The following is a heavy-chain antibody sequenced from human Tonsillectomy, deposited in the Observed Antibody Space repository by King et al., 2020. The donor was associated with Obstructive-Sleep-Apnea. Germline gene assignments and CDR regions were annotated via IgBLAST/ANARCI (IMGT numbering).Heavy chain of an antibody. J-gene: IGHJ4*02. V-gene: IGHV7-4-1*01. CDR2: INTLTGNP. Sequence: VQLVQSGSELRKPGASVKVSCKASGYSFTTYRMNWVRQAPGQGLEWLGSINTLTGNPTYAPGFTGRFVFSMDASVSTAYLQIDSLEAGDSAMYYCASLITLAGFQLDKWGQGTLVTGSS. D-gene: IGHD6-19*01. CDR1: GYSFTTYR. CDR3: ASLITLAGFQLDK.